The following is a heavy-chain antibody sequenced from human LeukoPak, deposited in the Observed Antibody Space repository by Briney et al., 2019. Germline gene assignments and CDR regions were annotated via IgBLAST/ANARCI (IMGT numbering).Heavy chain of an antibody. CDR1: GGSLSSSSYY. D-gene: IGHD3-22*01. CDR2: IYYSGST. J-gene: IGHJ5*02. V-gene: IGHV4-39*07. Sequence: SETLSLTCTVSGGSLSSSSYYWGWLRQPPGTGLEWIGSIYYSGSTYYNPSLKSRVTISVDTSKNQFSLKLSSVTAADTAVYYCARDRLGWFDPGGQGTLVTVSA. CDR3: ARDRLGWFDP.